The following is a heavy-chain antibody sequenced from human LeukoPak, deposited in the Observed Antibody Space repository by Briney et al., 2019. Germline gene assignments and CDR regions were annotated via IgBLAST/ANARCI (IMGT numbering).Heavy chain of an antibody. CDR3: ARIEGASDY. D-gene: IGHD1-26*01. V-gene: IGHV4-39*01. J-gene: IGHJ4*02. Sequence: SETLPLICTECGGYISTSCYYWGLIRQPPRGVLGWVGSISYSGSTYYNPSFQRRVTISVDTSMNTFSLKLSSVTAADTAVYYCARIEGASDYWGQGTLVTVSS. CDR2: ISYSGST. CDR1: GGYISTSCYY.